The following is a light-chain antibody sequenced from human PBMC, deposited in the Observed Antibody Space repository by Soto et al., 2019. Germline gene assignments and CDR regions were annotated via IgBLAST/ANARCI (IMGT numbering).Light chain of an antibody. CDR1: SSNIGSNY. Sequence: QSVLTQPPSASGTPGQRVTISCSGSSSNIGSNYVYWYQQLPGTAPKPLIYRNNQRPSGVPDRFSGSKSGTSASLAISGLRSEDEADYCCAAWDDSLSGQVFGTGTKLTVL. J-gene: IGLJ1*01. CDR3: AAWDDSLSGQV. V-gene: IGLV1-47*01. CDR2: RNN.